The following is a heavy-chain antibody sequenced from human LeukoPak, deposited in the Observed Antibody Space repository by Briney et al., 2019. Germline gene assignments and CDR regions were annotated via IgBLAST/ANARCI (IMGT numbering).Heavy chain of an antibody. CDR3: ARGSLIAAAGRIDY. V-gene: IGHV1-18*03. J-gene: IGHJ4*02. CDR1: GYTFTSYY. Sequence: WASVKVSCKASGYTFTSYYMHRVRQAPGQGLEWMGWISAYNGNTNYAQKLQGRVTMTTDTSTSTAYMELRSLRSDDMAVYYCARGSLIAAAGRIDYWGQGTLVTVSS. D-gene: IGHD6-13*01. CDR2: ISAYNGNT.